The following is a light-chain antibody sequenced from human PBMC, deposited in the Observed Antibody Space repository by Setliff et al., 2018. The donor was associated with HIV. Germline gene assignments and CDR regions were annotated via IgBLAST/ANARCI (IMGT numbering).Light chain of an antibody. CDR2: EGT. J-gene: IGLJ3*02. CDR1: TSDAGYYNF. V-gene: IGLV2-23*01. Sequence: ALTQPASVSGSPGQSITISCTGVTSDAGYYNFVSWHQQDPGKAPKLIIYEGTKRPSGVSDRFSGSKSGNTASLTISGLQAEDEGDCYCCSHAGRGTWVFGGGTK. CDR3: CSHAGRGTWV.